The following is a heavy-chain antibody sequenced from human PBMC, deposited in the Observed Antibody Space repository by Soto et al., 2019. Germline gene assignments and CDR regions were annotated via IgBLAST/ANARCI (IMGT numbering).Heavy chain of an antibody. J-gene: IGHJ4*02. CDR2: ISYDGSNK. CDR3: AKLDYGDYADY. Sequence: GGSLRLSCAASGFTFSSYGMHWVRQAPGKGLEWVAVISYDGSNKYYADSVKGRFTISRDNSKNTLYLQMNSLRAEDTAVYYCAKLDYGDYADYWGQGTLVTVSS. D-gene: IGHD4-17*01. V-gene: IGHV3-30*18. CDR1: GFTFSSYG.